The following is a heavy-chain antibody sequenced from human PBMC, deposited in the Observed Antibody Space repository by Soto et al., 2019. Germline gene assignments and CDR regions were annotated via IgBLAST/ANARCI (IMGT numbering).Heavy chain of an antibody. Sequence: QVQLQESGPGLVKPSETLSLTCTVSGGTISRYYWSWIRQPPGKGLEWIGYMYNTGSTVYNPSFKSRVTISVDTSKNQFSLKLNSVTPADTAVYYCARDLWGYCGTDCYPLDVWGQGTTITVSS. D-gene: IGHD2-21*02. CDR2: MYNTGST. CDR1: GGTISRYY. V-gene: IGHV4-59*01. CDR3: ARDLWGYCGTDCYPLDV. J-gene: IGHJ6*02.